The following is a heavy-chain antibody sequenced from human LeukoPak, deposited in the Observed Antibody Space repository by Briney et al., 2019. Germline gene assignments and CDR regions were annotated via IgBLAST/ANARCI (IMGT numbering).Heavy chain of an antibody. CDR1: GDSVSSNRAS. V-gene: IGHV6-1*01. CDR3: SRSDGASDFDY. D-gene: IGHD5-24*01. Sequence: SQTLTLTCAISGDSVSSNRASWTWIRQSPSRGLEWLGRTYYRSKWYNDYAVSLKSRISINPDTSKNQFSLQLNSVTPEDTAVYYCSRSDGASDFDYWGQGTLVTVSS. CDR2: TYYRSKWYN. J-gene: IGHJ4*02.